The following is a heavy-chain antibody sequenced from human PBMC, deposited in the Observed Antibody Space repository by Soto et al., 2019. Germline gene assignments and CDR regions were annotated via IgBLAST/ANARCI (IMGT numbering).Heavy chain of an antibody. D-gene: IGHD3-9*01. Sequence: GGSLRLSCAASGFTFSTYDLNWVRQSPGKGLEWVSSISGSGGSTNYADSVKGRFTISRDNSKNTLYLRMNSLRAEDTAVYYCEKPAYDISTGYTRLHPGFPFDSWGQGTRVTASS. CDR2: ISGSGGST. CDR1: GFTFSTYD. J-gene: IGHJ4*02. CDR3: EKPAYDISTGYTRLHPGFPFDS. V-gene: IGHV3-23*01.